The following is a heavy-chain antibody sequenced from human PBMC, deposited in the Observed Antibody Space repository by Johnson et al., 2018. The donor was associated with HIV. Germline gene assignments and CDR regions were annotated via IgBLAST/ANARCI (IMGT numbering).Heavy chain of an antibody. V-gene: IGHV3-30*02. J-gene: IGHJ3*02. Sequence: VESGGGLVQPGGSLRLSCAASGFTFRSYGMHWVRQAPGKGLAWVAFIRYDGSNKYYADSVKGRFTISRDNSKNTLYLQMNSLRTEDMAVYYCAARGLWTYDAFDIWGQGTMVTVSS. CDR1: GFTFRSYG. D-gene: IGHD4/OR15-4a*01. CDR2: IRYDGSNK. CDR3: AARGLWTYDAFDI.